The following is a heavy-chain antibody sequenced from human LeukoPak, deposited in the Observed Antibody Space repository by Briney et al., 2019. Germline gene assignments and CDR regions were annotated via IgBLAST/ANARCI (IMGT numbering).Heavy chain of an antibody. D-gene: IGHD5-12*01. CDR2: ISGSGGST. Sequence: PGRSLRLSCAASGFTFSSYAMSWVRQAPGKGLEWASAISGSGGSTYYADSVKGRFTISRDNSKNTLYLQMNSLRAEDTAVYYCAKDGPGGVATIWFDYWGQGTLVTVSS. CDR3: AKDGPGGVATIWFDY. J-gene: IGHJ4*02. V-gene: IGHV3-23*01. CDR1: GFTFSSYA.